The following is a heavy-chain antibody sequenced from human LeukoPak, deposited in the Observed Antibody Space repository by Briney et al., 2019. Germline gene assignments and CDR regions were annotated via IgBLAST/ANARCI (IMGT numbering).Heavy chain of an antibody. V-gene: IGHV3-30*03. CDR1: GFISSSYD. CDR3: ARDAGFYDSSGFSMGTFDI. J-gene: IGHJ3*02. Sequence: GSLRLSCAVSGFISSSYDIHWVRQAPGKGLDWVAGISYDGNKKYYADSVRGRFTISRDNSKNTLYLQVNSLRAEDTAVYYCARDAGFYDSSGFSMGTFDIWGQGTMVTVSS. D-gene: IGHD3-22*01. CDR2: ISYDGNKK.